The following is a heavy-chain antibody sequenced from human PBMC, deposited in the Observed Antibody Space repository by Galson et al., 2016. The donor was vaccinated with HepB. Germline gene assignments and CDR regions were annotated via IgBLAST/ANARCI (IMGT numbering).Heavy chain of an antibody. Sequence: SLRLSCAASGFTLGNYWMNWARQAPGKGLEWLANIKKDGSEINYVDSVKGRFTISRDNAKNSLYLQMNSLRHDDTALYYCARSRLDYGDCSPLGSRPRWDFALDVWGQGTTVTVSS. CDR3: ARSRLDYGDCSPLGSRPRWDFALDV. V-gene: IGHV3-7*04. CDR1: GFTLGNYW. CDR2: IKKDGSEI. D-gene: IGHD4-17*01. J-gene: IGHJ6*02.